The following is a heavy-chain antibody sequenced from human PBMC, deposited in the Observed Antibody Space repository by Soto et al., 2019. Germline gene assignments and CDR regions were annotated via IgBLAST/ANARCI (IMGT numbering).Heavy chain of an antibody. CDR2: IYDSGST. J-gene: IGHJ4*02. V-gene: IGHV4-59*01. D-gene: IGHD6-13*01. Sequence: SETLSFTCIVPTGSISGYFWSWIRQPPGKGLEWIAFIYDSGSTNYNPSLKSRVSTSVDTSKNQFSLKLSSVTAADTAVYYCARGWSSSWPYWGQGTPVTVSS. CDR1: TGSISGYF. CDR3: ARGWSSSWPY.